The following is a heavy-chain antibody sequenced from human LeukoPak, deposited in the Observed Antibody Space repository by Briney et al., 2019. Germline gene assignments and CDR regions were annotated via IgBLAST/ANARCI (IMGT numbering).Heavy chain of an antibody. J-gene: IGHJ4*02. D-gene: IGHD3-10*01. V-gene: IGHV3-23*01. Sequence: PGGSLRLSCAASGFTFSTYAMSWVRQAPGKGLEWVSAISGSGGSTYYADSVKGRFTISRDNSKNTLYLQMNSLRAEDTAVYYCAKDAILLWFGELKGNHFDYWGQGTLVTVSS. CDR2: ISGSGGST. CDR1: GFTFSTYA. CDR3: AKDAILLWFGELKGNHFDY.